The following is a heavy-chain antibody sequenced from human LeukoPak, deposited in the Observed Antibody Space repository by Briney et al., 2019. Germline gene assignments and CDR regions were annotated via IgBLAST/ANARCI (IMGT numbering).Heavy chain of an antibody. D-gene: IGHD2-2*01. CDR1: GFTVSSNY. Sequence: GGSLRLSCAASGFTVSSNYMNWVRQAPGKGLEWISYISGSSSTIYYADSVKGRFTISRDNAKNSLYLQMNSLRDEDTAVFYRAREGPSDFDSWGQGTLITVSS. CDR3: AREGPSDFDS. CDR2: ISGSSSTI. J-gene: IGHJ4*02. V-gene: IGHV3-48*02.